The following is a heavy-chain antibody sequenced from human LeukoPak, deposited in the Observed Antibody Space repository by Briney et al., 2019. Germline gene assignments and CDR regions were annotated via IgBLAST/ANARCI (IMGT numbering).Heavy chain of an antibody. Sequence: ASVKVSCKASGYTFTGYYMHWVRQAPGQGLEWMGWINPNSGGTNYAQKFQGRVTMTRDTSISTAYMELSRLRSDDTAVYYCARRRYLAAAGTGVDYWGQGTLVTVSS. D-gene: IGHD6-13*01. CDR2: INPNSGGT. CDR1: GYTFTGYY. J-gene: IGHJ4*02. CDR3: ARRRYLAAAGTGVDY. V-gene: IGHV1-2*02.